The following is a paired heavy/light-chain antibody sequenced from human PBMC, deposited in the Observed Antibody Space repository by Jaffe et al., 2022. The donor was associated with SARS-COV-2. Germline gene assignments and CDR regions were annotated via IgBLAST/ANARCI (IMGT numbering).Heavy chain of an antibody. J-gene: IGHJ2*01. CDR1: GFTFNRFW. V-gene: IGHV3-74*03. Sequence: EVQVVESGGGLVQSGGSLRLSCEASGFTFNRFWMHWVRQAPGKGLVWVSRVNPDGKTTTYADSVKGRFTTSRDNARNTLFLQMNSLGVDDTAVYYCVREDMATGNWFFDLWGRGTLVTVSS. D-gene: IGHD6-13*01. CDR2: VNPDGKTT. CDR3: VREDMATGNWFFDL.
Light chain of an antibody. J-gene: IGKJ1*01. V-gene: IGKV3-15*01. CDR1: QSISSS. CDR3: QQYKNWPPWT. CDR2: ATS. Sequence: EVVVTQSPVTLSVSPGERATLSCRASQSISSSLAWYQQKPGRAPRLLIYATSTRATGIPARFSGGGSGTEFTLTISSLQSEDFAVYYCQQYKNWPPWTFGRGTKVEIK.